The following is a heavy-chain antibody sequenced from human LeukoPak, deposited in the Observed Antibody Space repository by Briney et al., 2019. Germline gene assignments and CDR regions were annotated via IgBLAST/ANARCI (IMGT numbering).Heavy chain of an antibody. Sequence: NSSETLSLTCAVYGGSFSGYYWSWIRQPPGKGLEWIGYIYYSGSTNYNPSLKSRVTISVDTSKNQFSLKLSSVTAADTAVYYCARDLTGFWSGYSLSWFDPWGQGTLVTVSS. J-gene: IGHJ5*02. V-gene: IGHV4-59*01. D-gene: IGHD3-3*01. CDR3: ARDLTGFWSGYSLSWFDP. CDR1: GGSFSGYY. CDR2: IYYSGST.